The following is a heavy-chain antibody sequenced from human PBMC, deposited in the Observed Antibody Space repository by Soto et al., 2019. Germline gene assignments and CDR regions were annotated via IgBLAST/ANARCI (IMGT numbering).Heavy chain of an antibody. CDR1: GFTFDDYT. CDR2: ISWDGGST. D-gene: IGHD2-2*01. J-gene: IGHJ6*02. Sequence: GGSLRLSCAASGFTFDDYTMHWVRQAPGKGLEWVSLISWDGGSTYYADSVKGRFTISRDNSKNSLYLQMNSLRTEDTALYYCAKDISHCSSTSCSKYYYYGMDVWGQGTTVTVSS. CDR3: AKDISHCSSTSCSKYYYYGMDV. V-gene: IGHV3-43*01.